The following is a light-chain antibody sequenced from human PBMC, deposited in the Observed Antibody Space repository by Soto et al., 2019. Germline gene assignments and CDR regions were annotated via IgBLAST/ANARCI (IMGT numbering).Light chain of an antibody. CDR1: QSISSW. J-gene: IGKJ1*01. CDR3: QQYNSYSGT. CDR2: KAS. V-gene: IGKV1-5*03. Sequence: DIQMTQSPSTLSASVGDRVTITCRASQSISSWLAWYQQKPGKAPKLLIYKASSLESGVPSRFSGSGSGTEFTLTISSLQPDDFATYYCQQYNSYSGTFGQGTKVKSN.